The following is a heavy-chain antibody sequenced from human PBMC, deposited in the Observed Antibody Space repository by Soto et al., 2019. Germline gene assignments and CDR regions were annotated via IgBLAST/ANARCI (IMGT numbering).Heavy chain of an antibody. Sequence: GGTLSLSCTASGFSFSSYSMSWVRQAPGKGLEWVSAISGSGGSTYYAESVKGRFTIARDNSKNTVYLQMNSLRAEDTVVYYCARAMNKLELGAFDIWGQGTMVTVSS. CDR2: ISGSGGST. D-gene: IGHD1-7*01. CDR3: ARAMNKLELGAFDI. V-gene: IGHV3-23*01. J-gene: IGHJ3*02. CDR1: GFSFSSYS.